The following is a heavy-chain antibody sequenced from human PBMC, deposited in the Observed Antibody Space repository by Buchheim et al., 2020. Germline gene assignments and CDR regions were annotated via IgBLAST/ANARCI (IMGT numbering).Heavy chain of an antibody. V-gene: IGHV4-34*01. CDR3: ARGFATYYYDKRHRPHFDY. Sequence: QVQLQQWGAGLLKPSETLSLTCAVYGGSFSGYYWSWIRQPPGKGLEWIGEINHSGSTNYNPSLKSRVTISVNKSKNQFSLKLSSVTAADTAVYYCARGFATYYYDKRHRPHFDYWGQGTL. CDR2: INHSGST. CDR1: GGSFSGYY. J-gene: IGHJ4*02. D-gene: IGHD3-22*01.